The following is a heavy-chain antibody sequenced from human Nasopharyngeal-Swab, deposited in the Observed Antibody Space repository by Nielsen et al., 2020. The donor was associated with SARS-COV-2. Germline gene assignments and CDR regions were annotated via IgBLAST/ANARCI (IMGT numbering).Heavy chain of an antibody. Sequence: SETLSLTCTVSGGSISSYYWSWIRQPPGKGLEWIGYIYYSGSTKYNPSLKSRVTISVDTSKNQFSLNLNSVTAADTAVYYCAKQNSVYDYEDNNYYYYMDVWGQGTTVTVSS. D-gene: IGHD5/OR15-5a*01. J-gene: IGHJ6*03. V-gene: IGHV4-59*01. CDR3: AKQNSVYDYEDNNYYYYMDV. CDR2: IYYSGST. CDR1: GGSISSYY.